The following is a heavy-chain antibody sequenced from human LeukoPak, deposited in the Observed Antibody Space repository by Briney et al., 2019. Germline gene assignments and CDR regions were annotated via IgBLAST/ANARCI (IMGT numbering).Heavy chain of an antibody. Sequence: GESPKISCKGSGYSFITYWIGWVRQMPGKGLEWMGIIYPGDSDTRYSPSFRGQVTISADKSISTAFLQWSSLKASDTAMYYCARGYTYGLFDYWGQGTLVIVSS. CDR3: ARGYTYGLFDY. D-gene: IGHD5-18*01. CDR1: GYSFITYW. V-gene: IGHV5-51*01. CDR2: IYPGDSDT. J-gene: IGHJ4*02.